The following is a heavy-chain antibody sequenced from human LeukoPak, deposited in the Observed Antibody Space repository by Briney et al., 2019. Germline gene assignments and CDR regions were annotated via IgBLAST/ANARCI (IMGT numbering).Heavy chain of an antibody. V-gene: IGHV4-39*01. CDR3: ARSSTSGQGWFDP. D-gene: IGHD2-2*01. CDR2: IYYSGST. CDR1: GDSISTSSYY. J-gene: IGHJ5*02. Sequence: SETLSLTCSVSGDSISTSSYYWGWIRQPPGKGLEWIGTIYYSGSTYFNPSLTSRVTISVDTSKNQFSLKLSSVTAADTAVYYCARSSTSGQGWFDPWGQGTLVTVSS.